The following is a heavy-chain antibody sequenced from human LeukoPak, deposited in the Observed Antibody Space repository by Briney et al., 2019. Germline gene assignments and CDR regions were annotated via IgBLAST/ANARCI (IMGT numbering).Heavy chain of an antibody. D-gene: IGHD4-17*01. CDR1: GFTFSSYA. J-gene: IGHJ4*02. V-gene: IGHV3-30*04. CDR2: ISYDGSNK. CDR3: ARGDGDYFDY. Sequence: GRSLRLSCAASGFTFSSYAMHLVRQAPGKGLEWVAVISYDGSNKYYADSVKGRFTISRDNSKNTLYLQMNSLRAEDTAVYYCARGDGDYFDYWGQGNLVTVSS.